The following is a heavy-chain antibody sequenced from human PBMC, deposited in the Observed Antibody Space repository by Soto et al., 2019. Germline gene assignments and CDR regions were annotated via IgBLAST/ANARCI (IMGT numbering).Heavy chain of an antibody. CDR2: INHSGST. V-gene: IGHV4-34*01. CDR1: GGSFSGYY. CDR3: ARRGIVVVVAATPGYYGMDV. D-gene: IGHD2-15*01. Sequence: SETLSLTCAVYGGSFSGYYWSWIRQPPGKGLEWIGEINHSGSTNYNPSLKSRVTISVDTSKNQFSLKLSSVTAADTAVYYCARRGIVVVVAATPGYYGMDVWGQGTTVT. J-gene: IGHJ6*02.